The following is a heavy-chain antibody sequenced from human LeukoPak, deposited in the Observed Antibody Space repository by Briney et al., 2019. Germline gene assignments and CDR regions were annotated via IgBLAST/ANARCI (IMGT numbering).Heavy chain of an antibody. CDR3: ARDGCSGGSCYWNWFDP. J-gene: IGHJ5*02. V-gene: IGHV4-38-2*02. CDR1: GYSISSGYY. D-gene: IGHD2-15*01. Sequence: PSETLSLTCAVSGYSISSGYYCDWIRQPPGKGLEWIGTIYQSGSTYYNPSLKSRVTISMDTTKNQFSLKLSSVTAADTAVYYCARDGCSGGSCYWNWFDPWGQGTLVTVSS. CDR2: IYQSGST.